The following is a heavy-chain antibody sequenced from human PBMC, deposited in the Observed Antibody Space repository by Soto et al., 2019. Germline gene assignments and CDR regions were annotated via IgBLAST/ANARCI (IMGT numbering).Heavy chain of an antibody. V-gene: IGHV3-15*01. J-gene: IGHJ3*02. CDR2: IKSKTDGGTT. Sequence: GGSLRLSCAASGFTFSNAWMSWVRQAPGKGLEWVGRIKSKTDGGTTDYAAPVKGRFTISRDDSKNTLYLQMNSLKTEDTAVYYCTTDGGSGRFLDGGGDAFDIWGQGTMVTVSS. CDR3: TTDGGSGRFLDGGGDAFDI. CDR1: GFTFSNAW. D-gene: IGHD3-3*01.